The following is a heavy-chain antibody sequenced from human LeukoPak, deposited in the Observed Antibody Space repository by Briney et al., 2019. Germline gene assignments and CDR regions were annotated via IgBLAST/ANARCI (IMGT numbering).Heavy chain of an antibody. CDR3: VRSGWSGDFDL. D-gene: IGHD6-19*01. Sequence: GGSLRLSCAASGFTLSLYWMHWVRQAPGKGLVWVSRINRDGSITDYADSVRGRFTISRDNAKNSLYLQMNSLRAEDTAVYYCVRSGWSGDFDLWGRGTLVTVSS. CDR2: INRDGSIT. V-gene: IGHV3-74*01. CDR1: GFTLSLYW. J-gene: IGHJ2*01.